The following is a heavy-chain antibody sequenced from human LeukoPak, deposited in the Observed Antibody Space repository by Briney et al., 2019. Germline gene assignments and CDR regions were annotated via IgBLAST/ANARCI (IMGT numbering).Heavy chain of an antibody. CDR1: GYTFINND. V-gene: IGHV1-8*01. CDR3: ARSHTQKEFCGDDRCYPTVWWFDP. Sequence: ASVKVSCKASGYTFINNDINWVRQAPGQGLEWMAWIDPKNGNRDYAQNFQGRVTMTTDISINTAYLELSSLRSEDTAVYYCARSHTQKEFCGDDRCYPTVWWFDPWGQGTLVTVSS. J-gene: IGHJ5*02. D-gene: IGHD2-21*01. CDR2: IDPKNGNR.